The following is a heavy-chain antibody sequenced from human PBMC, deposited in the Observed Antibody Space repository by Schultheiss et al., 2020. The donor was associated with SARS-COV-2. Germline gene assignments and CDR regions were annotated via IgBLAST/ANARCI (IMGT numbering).Heavy chain of an antibody. CDR1: GGSVNSGSYY. CDR2: IYYSGST. V-gene: IGHV4-61*01. J-gene: IGHJ6*02. Sequence: GSLRLSCTVSGGSVNSGSYYWSWIRQPPGKGLEWIGYIYYSGSTNYNPSLKSRVTISVDTSKNQFSLKLSSVTAADTAVYYCARDGGRDYYGMDVWGQGTTVTVSS. CDR3: ARDGGRDYYGMDV. D-gene: IGHD3-3*01.